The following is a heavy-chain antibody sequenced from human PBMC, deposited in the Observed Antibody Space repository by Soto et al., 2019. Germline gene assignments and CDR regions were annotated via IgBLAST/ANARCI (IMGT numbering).Heavy chain of an antibody. J-gene: IGHJ6*02. CDR1: GGSVSSGGYS. CDR3: ARVSGLDFYYYGMDV. V-gene: IGHV4-30-2*01. Sequence: PSETLSLTCAVSGGSVSSGGYSWGWIRQPLGKGLEWIGYIYHSGGTDYNPSFESRVTISLDRSQNQFSLKLSSVTAADTAVYYCARVSGLDFYYYGMDVWGQGTTVTVSS. D-gene: IGHD3-10*01. CDR2: IYHSGGT.